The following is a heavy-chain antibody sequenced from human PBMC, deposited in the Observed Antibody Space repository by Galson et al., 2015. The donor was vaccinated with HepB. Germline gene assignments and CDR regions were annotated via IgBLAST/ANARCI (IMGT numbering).Heavy chain of an antibody. CDR2: IYYSGST. V-gene: IGHV4-31*03. CDR3: ARDGAYCGGDCPYYFDY. J-gene: IGHJ4*02. Sequence: TLSLTCTVSGGSISSGGYYWSWIRQHPGKGLEWIGYIYYSGSTYYNPSLKSRVTISVDTSKNQFSLKLSSVTAADTAVYYCARDGAYCGGDCPYYFDYWGQGTLVTVSS. CDR1: GGSISSGGYY. D-gene: IGHD2-21*01.